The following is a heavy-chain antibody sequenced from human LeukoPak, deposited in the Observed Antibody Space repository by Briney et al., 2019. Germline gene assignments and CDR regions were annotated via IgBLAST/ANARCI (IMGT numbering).Heavy chain of an antibody. CDR2: MNPNSGNT. Sequence: ASVKVSCKASGYTFTSYDSNWVRQATGQGLEWMGWMNPNSGNTGYAQKFQGRVTITRNTSISTAYMELSSLRSEDTAVYYCAREYQLLGTVYTYFDPWGQGTLVTVSS. V-gene: IGHV1-8*03. D-gene: IGHD2-2*01. CDR1: GYTFTSYD. J-gene: IGHJ5*02. CDR3: AREYQLLGTVYTYFDP.